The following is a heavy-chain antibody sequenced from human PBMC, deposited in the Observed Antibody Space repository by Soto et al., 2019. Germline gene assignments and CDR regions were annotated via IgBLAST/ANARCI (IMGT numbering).Heavy chain of an antibody. J-gene: IGHJ4*02. CDR1: DDSISSSRYI. Sequence: QLQLEESGPGLVKPSETLSLTCIVSDDSISSSRYIWGWIRQPPGKGREWIGSIYYSGSTYYNPSLKSRLTISVDTSKNQFSLKLSSLTAADTAVYYCASLSRPGDGSDWSFDYWGQGTLVTVSS. D-gene: IGHD6-19*01. V-gene: IGHV4-39*01. CDR2: IYYSGST. CDR3: ASLSRPGDGSDWSFDY.